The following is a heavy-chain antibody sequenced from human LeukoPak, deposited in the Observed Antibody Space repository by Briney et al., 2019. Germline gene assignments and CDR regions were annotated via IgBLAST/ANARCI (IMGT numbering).Heavy chain of an antibody. CDR2: VYYSGST. J-gene: IGHJ6*03. V-gene: IGHV4-39*01. CDR1: GGSISSSSYY. Sequence: SETLSLTCSVSGGSISSSSYYWGVIRQPPGKGLEWIGSVYYSGSTYYNPSLKSRLTISVDTSKNQFFLKLSSVTASDTAVYYCATTDYYYFVDVWGKGTAVTVSS. CDR3: ATTDYYYFVDV.